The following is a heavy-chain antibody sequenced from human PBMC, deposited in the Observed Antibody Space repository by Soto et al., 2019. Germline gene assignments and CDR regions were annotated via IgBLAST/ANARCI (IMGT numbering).Heavy chain of an antibody. V-gene: IGHV3-11*01. D-gene: IGHD6-13*01. J-gene: IGHJ4*02. CDR2: ISRSGSTI. CDR1: GFTFSDYY. Sequence: QVQLVESGGGLVKPGGSLRLSCAASGFTFSDYYMSWIRQAPGKGLEWVSYISRSGSTIYYADSVKGRFTISRDNAKNSLYLQMNSLGVEDTAVYYCVRKPYSSSWSDYWGQGTLVTVSS. CDR3: VRKPYSSSWSDY.